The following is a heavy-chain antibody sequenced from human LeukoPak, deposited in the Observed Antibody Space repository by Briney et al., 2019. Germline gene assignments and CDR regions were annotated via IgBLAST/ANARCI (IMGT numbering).Heavy chain of an antibody. CDR1: GFTFSSYS. CDR3: ARARRYYGMDV. Sequence: GGSLRLSCAASGFTFSSYSMNWVRQAPGKGLEWVSYISSSSTIYYADSVKGRFTISRDNAKNSLYLQMNSLRAEDTAVYYCARARRYYGMDVWGQGTTVTVSS. CDR2: ISSSSTI. V-gene: IGHV3-48*01. J-gene: IGHJ6*02.